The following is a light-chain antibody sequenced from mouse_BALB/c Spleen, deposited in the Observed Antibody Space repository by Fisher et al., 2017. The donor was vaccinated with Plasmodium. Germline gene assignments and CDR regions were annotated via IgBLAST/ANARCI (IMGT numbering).Light chain of an antibody. V-gene: IGKV1-110*01. CDR1: QSLVHSYGDTY. J-gene: IGKJ5*01. CDR2: KVS. Sequence: PVSLPVSLGDQASISCRSSQSLVHSYGDTYLHWYLQKPGQSPKLLIYKVSNRFSGVPDRFSGSGSGTDFTLKISRVEAEDLGDYFCSQSTHLPLTFGAGTKLELK. CDR3: SQSTHLPLT.